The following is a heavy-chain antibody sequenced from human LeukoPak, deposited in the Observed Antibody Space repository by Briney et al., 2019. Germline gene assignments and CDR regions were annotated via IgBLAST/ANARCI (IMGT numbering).Heavy chain of an antibody. V-gene: IGHV4-31*03. CDR1: GGSISSGDYY. D-gene: IGHD3-16*02. J-gene: IGHJ4*02. Sequence: SETLSLTCTVSGGSISSGDYYWSWFRQHPGKGLEWIGYIYYSGSTYHNPSLKSRVTISVDTSKKQFSLNLTSVTAADTAVYYCARLVWGSYRKYDYWGQGTLVTVSS. CDR3: ARLVWGSYRKYDY. CDR2: IYYSGST.